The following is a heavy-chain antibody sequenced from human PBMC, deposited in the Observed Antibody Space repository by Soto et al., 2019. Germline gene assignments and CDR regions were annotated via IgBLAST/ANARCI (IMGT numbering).Heavy chain of an antibody. J-gene: IGHJ4*02. CDR3: ARSLLQGDF. Sequence: QVQLVQSGAQVKKPGASVKVYCQASGYIFIHYYIHWVRHAPGQGLEWMAIINPNGGSTNYAQKFQGRVTVTSDTSTSTVSMELNSLGSDDTAVYFCARSLLQGDFWGQGTLVTVSS. V-gene: IGHV1-46*01. CDR1: GYIFIHYY. D-gene: IGHD2-21*01. CDR2: INPNGGST.